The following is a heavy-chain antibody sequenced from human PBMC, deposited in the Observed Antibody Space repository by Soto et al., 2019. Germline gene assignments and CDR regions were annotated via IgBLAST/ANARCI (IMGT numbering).Heavy chain of an antibody. CDR3: VCELQTKYGMDV. CDR2: INPNSGGT. J-gene: IGHJ6*02. V-gene: IGHV1-2*04. Sequence: GASVKVSCKASGYTFTGYYMHWVRQAPGQGLEWKGWINPNSGGTNYAQKNQGWVTMTRDTSISTAYMELSRLRFDDTAVYYCVCELQTKYGMDVWGQGTTVPVSS. D-gene: IGHD1-1*01. CDR1: GYTFTGYY.